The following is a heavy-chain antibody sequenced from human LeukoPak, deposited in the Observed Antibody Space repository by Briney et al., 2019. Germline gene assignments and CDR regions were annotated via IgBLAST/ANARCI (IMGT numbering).Heavy chain of an antibody. CDR1: GFTFSSYA. CDR2: ISYDGSNK. Sequence: GGSLRLSCAASGFTFSSYAMHWVRQAPGKGLEWVAVISYDGSNKYYADSVKGRFTISRDNSKNTLYLQMNSLRAEDTAVYYCASAYGSGSYYSILYYYYGTDVWGQGTTVTVSS. CDR3: ASAYGSGSYYSILYYYYGTDV. V-gene: IGHV3-30*04. D-gene: IGHD3-10*01. J-gene: IGHJ6*02.